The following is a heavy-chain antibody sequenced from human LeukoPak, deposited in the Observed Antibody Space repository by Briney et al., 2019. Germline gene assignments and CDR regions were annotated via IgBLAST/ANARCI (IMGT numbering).Heavy chain of an antibody. D-gene: IGHD5-18*01. CDR1: GGSFSGYY. J-gene: IGHJ6*03. V-gene: IGHV4-34*01. Sequence: TSETLSLTCAVYGGSFSGYYWSWIRQPPGKRLEWIGEINHSGSTNYNPSLKSRATISVDTSKNQFSLKLSSVTAADTAVYYCARARGGYSYRTYYYYYYMDVWGKGTTVTVSS. CDR2: INHSGST. CDR3: ARARGGYSYRTYYYYYYMDV.